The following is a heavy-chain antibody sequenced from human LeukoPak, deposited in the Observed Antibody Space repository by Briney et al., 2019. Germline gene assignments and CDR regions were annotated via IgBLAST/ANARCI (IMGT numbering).Heavy chain of an antibody. Sequence: GGSLRPSCAASGFIFSNYAMSWVGQAPGKGLEGFSGLSGGGASTVYVASVKGRFTICRVNTKNVMYLKMISLKADDTTVYYWAKDQGTGSGSYPWGYFDYWGQGTLVTVSS. CDR2: LSGGGAST. CDR3: AKDQGTGSGSYPWGYFDY. D-gene: IGHD3-10*01. J-gene: IGHJ4*02. V-gene: IGHV3-23*01. CDR1: GFIFSNYA.